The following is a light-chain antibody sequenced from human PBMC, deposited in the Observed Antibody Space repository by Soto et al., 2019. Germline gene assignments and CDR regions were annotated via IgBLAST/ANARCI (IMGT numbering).Light chain of an antibody. CDR2: DVS. CDR1: SSDVGLYSY. J-gene: IGLJ1*01. V-gene: IGLV2-14*03. CDR3: NSYTSSGTYV. Sequence: QSVLTQHASVSGSPRQSITISCTGTSSDVGLYSYVSWYRHLPGKAPELIIYDVSNRPSGVSNRFSGSKSANTASLTISGLQAEDEADYYCNSYTSSGTYVFGTGTKVTVL.